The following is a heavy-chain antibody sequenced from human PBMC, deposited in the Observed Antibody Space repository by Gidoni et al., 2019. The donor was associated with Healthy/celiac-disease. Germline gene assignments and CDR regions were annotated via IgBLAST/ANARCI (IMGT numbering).Heavy chain of an antibody. V-gene: IGHV4-39*01. CDR2: IYYSGST. Sequence: QLQLPESRPGLVQPPHTLSLPCTVSGRPRSSSSYYWGWIRQPPGKGLEWIGSIYYSGSTYYNPSLKSRVTISVDTSKNQFSLKLSAVTAADTAVYYCARHYVAGLEFDYWGQGTLVTVSS. CDR3: ARHYVAGLEFDY. D-gene: IGHD6-19*01. CDR1: GRPRSSSSYY. J-gene: IGHJ4*02.